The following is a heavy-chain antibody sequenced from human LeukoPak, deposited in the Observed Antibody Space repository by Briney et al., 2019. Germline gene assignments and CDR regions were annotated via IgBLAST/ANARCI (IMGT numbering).Heavy chain of an antibody. D-gene: IGHD3-3*01. Sequence: PSETLSLTCTVSGGSISSYYWSWIRQPPGKGLEWIGYIYYSGSTNYNPSLKSRVTISVDTSKNQFSLKLSSVTAADTAVYYCARADHQKKYYDFWSGYYTNWGQGTLVTVSS. CDR3: ARADHQKKYYDFWSGYYTN. CDR1: GGSISSYY. CDR2: IYYSGST. V-gene: IGHV4-59*01. J-gene: IGHJ4*02.